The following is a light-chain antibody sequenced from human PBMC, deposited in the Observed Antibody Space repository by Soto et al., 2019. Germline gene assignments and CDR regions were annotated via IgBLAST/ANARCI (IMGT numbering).Light chain of an antibody. J-gene: IGLJ3*02. V-gene: IGLV1-44*01. CDR1: SSNIGTNI. Sequence: QSVLTQPPSASGTPGQRATISCSGSSSNIGTNIVNWYQQLPGTAPKILIYTNNQRPSGVPDRFSDSKSGTSASLAISGLQSEDEADYYCASWDGSLQTWVFGGGTKLTVL. CDR2: TNN. CDR3: ASWDGSLQTWV.